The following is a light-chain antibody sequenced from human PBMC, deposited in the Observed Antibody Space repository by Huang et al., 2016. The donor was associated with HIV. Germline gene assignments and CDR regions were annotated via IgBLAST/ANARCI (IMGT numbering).Light chain of an antibody. CDR3: QQYDNWPIT. J-gene: IGKJ5*01. Sequence: EVVMTQSPATLSVSPGERVTLSCRASQSVSRNLAWYQQKPGQAPRLLIYDASARATGISARFSGSGSGTEFTLTISSLQSEDFAVYHCQQYDNWPITFGQGTRLEIK. V-gene: IGKV3-15*01. CDR1: QSVSRN. CDR2: DAS.